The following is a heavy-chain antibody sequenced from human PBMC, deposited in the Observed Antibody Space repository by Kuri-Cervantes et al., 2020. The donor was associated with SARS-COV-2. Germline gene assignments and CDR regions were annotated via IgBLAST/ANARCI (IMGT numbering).Heavy chain of an antibody. CDR3: ARGIVVVPAAIPKTYYYGMDV. CDR2: IYYSGST. Sequence: SETLSLTCTVSGGSISSYYWSWIRQPPGKGLEWIGYIYYSGSTNYNPSLKSRVTISVDTSKNQFSLKLSSVTAADTAVYYCARGIVVVPAAIPKTYYYGMDVWGQGTTVTVSS. V-gene: IGHV4-59*01. CDR1: GGSISSYY. J-gene: IGHJ6*02. D-gene: IGHD2-2*02.